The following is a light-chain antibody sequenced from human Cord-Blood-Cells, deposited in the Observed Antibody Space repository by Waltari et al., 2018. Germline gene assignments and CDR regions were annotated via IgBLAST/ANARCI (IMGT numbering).Light chain of an antibody. CDR2: SNS. J-gene: IGLJ3*02. V-gene: IGLV1-40*01. CDR3: QSYDSSLSGSV. Sequence: PVLTQPPSLSGAPGPRVTISCTGNRPHIWAVYDVNWYQQLPGTAPKLPIYSNSNRPSGGPDRFSGSKSGTSASLSITGLQAEDEADYYCQSYDSSLSGSVFGGGTKLTVL. CDR1: RPHIWAVYD.